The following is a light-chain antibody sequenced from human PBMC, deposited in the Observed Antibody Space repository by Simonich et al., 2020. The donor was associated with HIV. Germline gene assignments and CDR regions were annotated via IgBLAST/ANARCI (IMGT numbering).Light chain of an antibody. V-gene: IGKV1-NL1*01. CDR1: QGISNS. Sequence: DIQMTQSPSSLSASVGDRVNITCRASQGISNSLAWYQQKPGKAPKLLRYAASRVESGVPSRFSGRGSGTDYTLTISSLQPEDFATYYCQQYYSTRTFGQGTKVEIK. J-gene: IGKJ1*01. CDR3: QQYYSTRT. CDR2: AAS.